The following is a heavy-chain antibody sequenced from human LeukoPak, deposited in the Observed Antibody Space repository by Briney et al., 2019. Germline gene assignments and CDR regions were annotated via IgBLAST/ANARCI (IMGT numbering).Heavy chain of an antibody. D-gene: IGHD3-16*01. V-gene: IGHV1-2*02. CDR2: INPNSGGT. CDR3: AREDVNTEVYYYYGMDV. Sequence: ASVKVSCKASGYTFTCYYLHWVGQAPGQGLEWRGWINPNSGGTKFAQTFQGRVTMTRDTSITTAYMELRSLKSDDTAVYYCAREDVNTEVYYYYGMDVWGQGTTVTVS. J-gene: IGHJ6*02. CDR1: GYTFTCYY.